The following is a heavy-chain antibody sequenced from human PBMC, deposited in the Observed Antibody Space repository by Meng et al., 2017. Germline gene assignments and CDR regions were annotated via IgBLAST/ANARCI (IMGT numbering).Heavy chain of an antibody. CDR3: ARVGSFLRDY. J-gene: IGHJ4*02. D-gene: IGHD2/OR15-2a*01. V-gene: IGHV4-34*01. CDR1: GGSFSGYY. CDR2: INHSGST. Sequence: QVQLQPWGAGLLNPVESLSLTCAVYGGSFSGYYWSWIRQPPGKGLEWIGEINHSGSTNYNPSLKSRVTISVDTSKNQFSLKLSSVTAADTAVYYCARVGSFLRDYWGQGTLVTVFS.